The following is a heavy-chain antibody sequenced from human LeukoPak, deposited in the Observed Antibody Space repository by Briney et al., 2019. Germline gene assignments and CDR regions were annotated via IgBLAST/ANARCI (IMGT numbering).Heavy chain of an antibody. V-gene: IGHV4-38-2*02. CDR2: IYYSGST. D-gene: IGHD1-14*01. J-gene: IGHJ4*02. CDR3: ARAGGRNGYFDY. Sequence: SETLSLTCTVSGYSISSGYYWGWIRQPPGKGLEWIGYIYYSGSTYYNPSLKSRVTISVDTSKNQLSLKLSSVTAADTAVYYCARAGGRNGYFDYWGQGTLVTVSS. CDR1: GYSISSGYY.